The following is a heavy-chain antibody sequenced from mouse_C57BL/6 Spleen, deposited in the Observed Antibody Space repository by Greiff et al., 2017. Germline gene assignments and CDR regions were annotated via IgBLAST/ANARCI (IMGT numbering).Heavy chain of an antibody. J-gene: IGHJ4*01. D-gene: IGHD2-13*01. V-gene: IGHV5-9-1*02. CDR2: ISSGGDYI. Sequence: EVKLMESGEGLVKPGGSLKLSCAASGFTFSSYAMSWVRQTPEKRLEWVAYISSGGDYIYYADTVKGRFTISRDNARNTLYLQMSSLKSEDTAMYYCTREGGGGDYYAMDYWGQGTSVTVSS. CDR1: GFTFSSYA. CDR3: TREGGGGDYYAMDY.